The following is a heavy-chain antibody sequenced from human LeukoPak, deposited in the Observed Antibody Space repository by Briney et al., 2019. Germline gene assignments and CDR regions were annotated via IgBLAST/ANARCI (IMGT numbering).Heavy chain of an antibody. CDR1: RFSLSSYW. CDR2: ISGSGGST. V-gene: IGHV3-23*01. Sequence: GGSLRLSCVGSRFSLSSYWMSWVRQAPGKGLEWVSAISGSGGSTYYADSVKGRFTISRDNSKNTLYLQMNSLRAEDTAVYYCAKVPESTIFGVVRQYNWFDPWGQGTLVTVSS. J-gene: IGHJ5*02. D-gene: IGHD3-3*01. CDR3: AKVPESTIFGVVRQYNWFDP.